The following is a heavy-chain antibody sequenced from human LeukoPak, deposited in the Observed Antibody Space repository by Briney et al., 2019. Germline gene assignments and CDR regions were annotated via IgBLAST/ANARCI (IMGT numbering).Heavy chain of an antibody. CDR3: ARAHTTGWRDYFFDF. V-gene: IGHV4-59*01. J-gene: IGHJ4*02. CDR1: GGSISSSY. D-gene: IGHD6-19*01. Sequence: SETLSLTCTVSGGSISSSYWSWIRQPPGEGLEWIGYLSYSGSTNYNPSLKSRVTMSEDTSKNQFSLKLSSVTAADTAVYYCARAHTTGWRDYFFDFWGPGALVTVSS. CDR2: LSYSGST.